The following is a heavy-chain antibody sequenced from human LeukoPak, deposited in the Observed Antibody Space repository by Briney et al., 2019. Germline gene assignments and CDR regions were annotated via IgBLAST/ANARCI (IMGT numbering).Heavy chain of an antibody. V-gene: IGHV3-7*01. CDR1: GFTFSSYW. D-gene: IGHD2-15*01. J-gene: IGHJ4*02. Sequence: GGSLRLSCAASGFTFSSYWMSRVRQAPGKGLEWVANIKQDGSEKYYVDSVKGRFTISRDNAKNSLYLQMNSLRAEDTAVYYCARGDIVVAATIGYWGQGTLVTVSS. CDR3: ARGDIVVAATIGY. CDR2: IKQDGSEK.